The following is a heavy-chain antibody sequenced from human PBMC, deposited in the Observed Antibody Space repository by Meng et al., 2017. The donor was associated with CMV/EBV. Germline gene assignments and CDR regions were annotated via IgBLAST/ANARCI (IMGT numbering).Heavy chain of an antibody. D-gene: IGHD6-6*01. CDR3: AKKKGSGYSSSSPTDY. Sequence: FTCSSYGMHWVRQAPGKGLEWVAFIRYDGSNKYYADSVKGRFTISRDNSKNTLYLQMNSLRAEDTAVYYCAKKKGSGYSSSSPTDYWGQGTLVTVSS. V-gene: IGHV3-30*02. J-gene: IGHJ4*02. CDR2: IRYDGSNK. CDR1: FTCSSYG.